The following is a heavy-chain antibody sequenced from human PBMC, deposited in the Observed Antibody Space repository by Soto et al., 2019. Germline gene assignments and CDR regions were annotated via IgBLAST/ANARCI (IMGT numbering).Heavy chain of an antibody. CDR2: ISSSSSYI. V-gene: IGHV3-21*01. CDR3: ARTVVPAAVLDGMDV. CDR1: GFTFSSYS. D-gene: IGHD2-2*01. Sequence: SGGSLRLSCAASGFTFSSYSMNWVRQAPGKGLEWVSSISSSSSYIYYADSVKGRFTISRDNAKNSLYLQMNSLRAEDTAVYYCARTVVPAAVLDGMDVWGQGTTVTVSS. J-gene: IGHJ6*02.